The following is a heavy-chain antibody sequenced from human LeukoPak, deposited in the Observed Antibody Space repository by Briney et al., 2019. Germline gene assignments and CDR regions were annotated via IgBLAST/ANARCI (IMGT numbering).Heavy chain of an antibody. D-gene: IGHD3-9*01. CDR3: ARAGNVLRYFDWLLPTDFDY. J-gene: IGHJ4*02. CDR2: MNPNSGNT. CDR1: GYTFTSYD. V-gene: IGHV1-8*01. Sequence: GASVKVSCKASGYTFTSYDINWVRQATGQGLEWMGWMNPNSGNTGYAQKFQGRVTMTRNTSISTAYMELRSLRSDDTAVYYCARAGNVLRYFDWLLPTDFDYWGQGTLVTVSS.